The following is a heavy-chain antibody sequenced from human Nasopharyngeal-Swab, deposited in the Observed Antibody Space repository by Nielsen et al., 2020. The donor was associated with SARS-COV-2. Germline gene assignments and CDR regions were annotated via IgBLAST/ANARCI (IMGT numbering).Heavy chain of an antibody. CDR1: GSTFSTYD. J-gene: IGHJ3*02. CDR3: AKGQRTSGTRAFDI. D-gene: IGHD1-1*01. CDR2: IGSGRDT. Sequence: GGSLRLSCTASGSTFSTYDMHWVRQAAGKALEWVSAIGSGRDTYYADSVKGRFTISRDNAKDSLYMQMNSLRAEDTAVYYCAKGQRTSGTRAFDIWGQGTMVTVSS. V-gene: IGHV3-13*01.